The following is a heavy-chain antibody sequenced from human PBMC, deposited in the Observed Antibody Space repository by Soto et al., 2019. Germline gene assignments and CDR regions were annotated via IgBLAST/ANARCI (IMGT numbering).Heavy chain of an antibody. V-gene: IGHV4-59*08. J-gene: IGHJ3*02. CDR1: GGSISSYY. D-gene: IGHD3-3*01. Sequence: QVQLQESGPGLVKPSETLSLTCTVSGGSISSYYWSWIRQPPGKGLEWIGYIYYSGSTNYNPSLKSRFTISVDTSKNQSSLKLSSVTAADTAVYYCASTYYDFWSGYPTDAFDIWGQGTMVTVSS. CDR3: ASTYYDFWSGYPTDAFDI. CDR2: IYYSGST.